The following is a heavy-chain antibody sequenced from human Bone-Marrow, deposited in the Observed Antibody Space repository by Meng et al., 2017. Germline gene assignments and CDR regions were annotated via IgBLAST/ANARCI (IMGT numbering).Heavy chain of an antibody. CDR2: INHSGST. V-gene: IGHV4-34*01. CDR3: ARGRRTMPYWYFDL. CDR1: GCSCSGYC. D-gene: IGHD2-2*01. J-gene: IGHJ2*01. Sequence: VLLQAGRARLVHPAELISLTCAVDGCSCSGYCWSWIRQPPGKGLEWIGEINHSGSTNYNPSLKSRVTISVDTSKNQFSLKLSSVTAADTAVYYCARGRRTMPYWYFDLWGRGTLVTVSS.